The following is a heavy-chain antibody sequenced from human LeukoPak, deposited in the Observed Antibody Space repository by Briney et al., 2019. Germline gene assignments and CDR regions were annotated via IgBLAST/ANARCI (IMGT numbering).Heavy chain of an antibody. V-gene: IGHV3-30*18. J-gene: IGHJ6*03. Sequence: GGSLRLSCAASGFTFSSYGMHWVRQAPGKGLEWVAVISFDGTNKYYADSVKGRFTISRDNSKNTLYLQMNSLRAEDTAVYYCAKDLRVSGWYYYYYMDVWGKGTTVTVSS. D-gene: IGHD6-19*01. CDR1: GFTFSSYG. CDR2: ISFDGTNK. CDR3: AKDLRVSGWYYYYYMDV.